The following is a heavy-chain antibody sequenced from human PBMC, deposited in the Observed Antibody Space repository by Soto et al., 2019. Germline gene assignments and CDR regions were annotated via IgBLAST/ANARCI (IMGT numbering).Heavy chain of an antibody. CDR2: IYYSGNS. D-gene: IGHD6-13*01. J-gene: IGHJ4*02. Sequence: TSETLSLTCTVSGGSISSRIYYWVWIRQPPGKVLEWIGSIYYSGNSYYNPSLKSRVAVSVDTSKNQFSLKVTSVTATDTAVYYCARHKDTSSRYLLPDFWGQGTLVTVSS. CDR3: ARHKDTSSRYLLPDF. CDR1: GGSISSRIYY. V-gene: IGHV4-39*01.